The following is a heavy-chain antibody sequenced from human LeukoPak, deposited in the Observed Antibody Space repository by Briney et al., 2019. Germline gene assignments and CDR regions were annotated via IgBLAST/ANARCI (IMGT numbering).Heavy chain of an antibody. D-gene: IGHD3-16*01. CDR1: GFTFSSYA. J-gene: IGHJ4*02. CDR3: ARVGWGILGFFDY. CDR2: ISSNGGST. Sequence: GGSLRLYCAASGFTFSSYAMHWVRQAPGKGLEYVSAISSNGGSTYYANSVKGRFTISRDNSKNTLYLQMGSLRAEDMAVYYCARVGWGILGFFDYWGQGTLVTVSS. V-gene: IGHV3-64*01.